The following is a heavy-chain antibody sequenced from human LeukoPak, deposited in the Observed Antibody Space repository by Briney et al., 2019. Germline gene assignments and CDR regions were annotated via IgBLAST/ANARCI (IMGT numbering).Heavy chain of an antibody. J-gene: IGHJ6*02. V-gene: IGHV1-69*04. CDR1: GGTLSSYA. D-gene: IGHD1-26*01. CDR3: ARDPYSGSYYDYYYGMDV. Sequence: GASVKVSCKASGGTLSSYAISWVRQAPGQGLEWMGRIIPILGIANYAQKFQGRVTITADKSTSTAYMELSSLRSEDTAVYYCARDPYSGSYYDYYYGMDVWGQGTTVTVSS. CDR2: IIPILGIA.